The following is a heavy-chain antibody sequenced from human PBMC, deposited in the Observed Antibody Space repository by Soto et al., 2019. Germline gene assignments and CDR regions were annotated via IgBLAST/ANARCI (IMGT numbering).Heavy chain of an antibody. Sequence: QVQLVQSGAEVKKPGASVKVSCKASGYTFTSYGISWVRQTPGQGLDWMGWISAYNGNTNYARKLQGRVNMTTDTSTRTAYRELRSLRSDDTAVYYCARESPPADYWGQGTLVTVSS. CDR1: GYTFTSYG. J-gene: IGHJ4*02. CDR2: ISAYNGNT. CDR3: ARESPPADY. V-gene: IGHV1-18*01.